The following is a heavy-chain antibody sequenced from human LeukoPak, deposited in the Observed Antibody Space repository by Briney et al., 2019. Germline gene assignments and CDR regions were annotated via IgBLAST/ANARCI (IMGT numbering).Heavy chain of an antibody. V-gene: IGHV1-46*01. CDR2: INPSGGST. D-gene: IGHD1-26*01. CDR3: ARDSAGATRGFDY. CDR1: GYTFTSYY. J-gene: IGHJ4*02. Sequence: ASVKVSCKASGYTFTSYYMHWVRQAPGQGLEWMGIINPSGGSTSYARKFQGRVTMTRDMSTSTVYMELSSLRSEDTAVYYCARDSAGATRGFDYWGQGTLVTVSS.